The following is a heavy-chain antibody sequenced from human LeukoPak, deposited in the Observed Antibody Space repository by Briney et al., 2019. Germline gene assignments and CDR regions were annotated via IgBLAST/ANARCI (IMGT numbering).Heavy chain of an antibody. D-gene: IGHD6-19*01. CDR3: ARALGTAVAGTVAHYFDY. Sequence: SETLSLTCSVSGGSISSYYWSWIRQPPGKGLEWIGYIYYSGSTNYNPSLKSRVTISLDTSKNQISLNVSSVTAADTAVYYCARALGTAVAGTVAHYFDYWGQGTLVTVSS. CDR2: IYYSGST. CDR1: GGSISSYY. J-gene: IGHJ4*02. V-gene: IGHV4-59*01.